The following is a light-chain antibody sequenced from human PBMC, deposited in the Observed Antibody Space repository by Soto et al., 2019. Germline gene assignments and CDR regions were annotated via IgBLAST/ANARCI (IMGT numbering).Light chain of an antibody. V-gene: IGKV1-5*03. CDR3: QQSYSTPPT. CDR1: QSISNW. J-gene: IGKJ1*01. CDR2: KAS. Sequence: DIQMSQSPSTLPAAVGDRVSITCRASQSISNWLAWYQQKPGTAPKVLIYKASTLKSGVPSRFSGSGSGTDFTLTISSLQPEDFATYYCQQSYSTPPTFGQGTKVDIK.